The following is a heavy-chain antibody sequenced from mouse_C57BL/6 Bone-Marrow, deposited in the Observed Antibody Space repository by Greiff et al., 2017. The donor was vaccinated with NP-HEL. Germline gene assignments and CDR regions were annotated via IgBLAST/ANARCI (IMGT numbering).Heavy chain of an antibody. CDR2: ILPGSGST. Sequence: QVQLQQSGAELMKPGASVKLSCKATGYTFTGYWIEWVKQRPGHGLEWIGEILPGSGSTNYNEKFKGKATFTADTSSNTAYIQLSSLTTEDSAIYYCAREDYYYGSSYVGYYFDYWGQGTTLTVSS. CDR1: GYTFTGYW. CDR3: AREDYYYGSSYVGYYFDY. V-gene: IGHV1-9*01. J-gene: IGHJ2*01. D-gene: IGHD1-1*01.